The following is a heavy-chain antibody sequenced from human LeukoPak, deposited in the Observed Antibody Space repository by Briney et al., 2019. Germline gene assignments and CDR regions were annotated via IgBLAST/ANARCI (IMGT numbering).Heavy chain of an antibody. CDR2: IYYSGST. D-gene: IGHD3-9*01. Sequence: SETLPLTCTVSGGSISSYYWSWIRQPPGKGLEWIGYIYYSGSTYYNPSLKSRVTISVDTSKNQFSLKLSSVTAADTAVYYCATGNYDILTGNAFDIWGQGTMVTVSS. CDR3: ATGNYDILTGNAFDI. J-gene: IGHJ3*02. CDR1: GGSISSYY. V-gene: IGHV4-59*08.